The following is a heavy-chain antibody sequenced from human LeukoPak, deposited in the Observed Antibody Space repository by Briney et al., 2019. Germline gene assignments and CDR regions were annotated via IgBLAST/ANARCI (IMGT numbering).Heavy chain of an antibody. J-gene: IGHJ5*02. V-gene: IGHV3-21*01. CDR2: ITSSSSYI. CDR3: ARDLTETSTCWFDR. Sequence: GGSLRLSCAVFGFTFSSYSMNWVRQAPGKGLEWVSSITSSSSYIYYADSVKGRFTISRDNAKNSLYLQMNSLRAEDTAVYYCARDLTETSTCWFDRWGQGTLVTVSS. D-gene: IGHD4-11*01. CDR1: GFTFSSYS.